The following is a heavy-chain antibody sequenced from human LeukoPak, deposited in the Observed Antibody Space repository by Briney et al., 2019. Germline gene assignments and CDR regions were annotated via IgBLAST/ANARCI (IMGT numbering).Heavy chain of an antibody. D-gene: IGHD2-15*01. V-gene: IGHV3-21*01. CDR1: GFTFRNYR. J-gene: IGHJ6*02. CDR2: ISSSSSYI. CDR3: ARKRLVVVGSTHYYYYGMDV. Sequence: GGSLRLSCIASGFTFRNYRMNWVRQAPGKGLEWAASISSSSSYIYYTDSVKGRFTVSRDNAKNSLYLHLNSLGAEDMAVYYCARKRLVVVGSTHYYYYGMDVWGQGTTVTVSS.